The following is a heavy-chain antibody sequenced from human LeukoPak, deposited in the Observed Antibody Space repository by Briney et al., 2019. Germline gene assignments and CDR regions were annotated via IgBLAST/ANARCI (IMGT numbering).Heavy chain of an antibody. J-gene: IGHJ4*02. CDR2: ISSSSSYI. Sequence: GGSLRLSCAASGFTFSSYSMNWVRQAPGKGLEWVSSISSSSSYIYYADSVKGRFTISRDNSKNTLYLQMNSLRAEDTAVYYCAKADPPVYGSGSRSSKNYDYWGQGTLVTVSS. CDR3: AKADPPVYGSGSRSSKNYDY. D-gene: IGHD3-10*01. CDR1: GFTFSSYS. V-gene: IGHV3-21*01.